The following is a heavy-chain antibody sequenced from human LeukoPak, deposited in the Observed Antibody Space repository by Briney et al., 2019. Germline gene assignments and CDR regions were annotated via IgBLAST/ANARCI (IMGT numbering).Heavy chain of an antibody. Sequence: GGSLRLSCAAPGFTFSRFWMKWVRQAPGRGLGWVANIDQSGGRNNYVDSVKGRFTISRDNAKNSLFLEMSSLRADDTAVYFCARDVEGGTFDIWGQGTTVTVSS. CDR1: GFTFSRFW. V-gene: IGHV3-7*05. CDR2: IDQSGGRN. CDR3: ARDVEGGTFDI. D-gene: IGHD3-16*01. J-gene: IGHJ3*02.